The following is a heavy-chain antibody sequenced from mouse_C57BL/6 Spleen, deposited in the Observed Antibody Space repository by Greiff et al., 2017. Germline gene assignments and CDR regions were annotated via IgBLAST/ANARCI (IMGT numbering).Heavy chain of an antibody. CDR3: ARYGTKGYFDY. J-gene: IGHJ2*01. CDR1: GYTFTSYW. V-gene: IGHV1-61*01. CDR2: IYPSDSET. D-gene: IGHD4-1*01. Sequence: QVQLQQPGAELVRPGSSVKLSCKASGYTFTSYWMDWVKQRPGQGLEWIGNIYPSDSETHYNQTFKDKATLTVDKSSSTAYMQLSSLTSEDSAVYYCARYGTKGYFDYWGQGTTLTVSS.